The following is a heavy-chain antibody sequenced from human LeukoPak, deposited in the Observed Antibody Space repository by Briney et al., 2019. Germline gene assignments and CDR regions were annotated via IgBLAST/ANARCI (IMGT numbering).Heavy chain of an antibody. CDR1: GGSISSSSYY. V-gene: IGHV4-39*07. CDR3: ARDQRHYDILTGYYAPQNWFDP. CDR2: IYYSGCT. J-gene: IGHJ5*02. D-gene: IGHD3-9*01. Sequence: SETLSLTCTVPGGSISSSSYYWGWIRQPPVKGLEWIGSIYYSGCTYYNPSLKSRVTISVDTSKNHFSLKLSSVTAADTAVYYCARDQRHYDILTGYYAPQNWFDPWGQGTLVTVSS.